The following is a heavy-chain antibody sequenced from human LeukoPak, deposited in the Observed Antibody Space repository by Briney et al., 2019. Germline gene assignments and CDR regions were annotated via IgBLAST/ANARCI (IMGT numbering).Heavy chain of an antibody. J-gene: IGHJ4*02. CDR1: GFTFSSYW. CDR2: INSDGSST. CDR3: ARDLADFWSGYYDSFDY. D-gene: IGHD3-3*01. V-gene: IGHV3-74*01. Sequence: GGSLRLSCAASGFTFSSYWMHWVRHAPGKGLVWVSRINSDGSSTSYADSVKGRFTISRDNAKNTLYLQMNSLRAEDTAVYYCARDLADFWSGYYDSFDYWGQGTLVTVSS.